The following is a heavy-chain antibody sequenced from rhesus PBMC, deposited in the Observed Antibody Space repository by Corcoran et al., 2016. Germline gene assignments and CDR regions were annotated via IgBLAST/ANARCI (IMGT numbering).Heavy chain of an antibody. CDR2: IGGSCGSA. CDR1: GGSFRGYY. CDR3: ARAGGY. V-gene: IGHV4-165*02. J-gene: IGHJ4*01. Sequence: QVQLQESGPGLVKPSETLSLTCALSGGSFRGYYWNLIRQPPGKGQGGLGYIGGSCGSAYSNHYLASRLTISADTSKNPFSRKVSSVTAADTAVYYCARAGGYWGQGVLVTVSS.